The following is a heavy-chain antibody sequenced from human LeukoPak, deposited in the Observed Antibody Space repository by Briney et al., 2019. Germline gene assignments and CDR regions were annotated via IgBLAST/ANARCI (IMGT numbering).Heavy chain of an antibody. Sequence: PGGSLRLSCAASGFTFSSYSMNWVRQAPGKGLEWVSYISSSGNTIYYADSVKGRFTISRDNAKHSLYLQMNSLRAEDTAVYYCTRDLDGSGSYNWFDPWGQGTLVTVSS. D-gene: IGHD3-10*01. CDR1: GFTFSSYS. V-gene: IGHV3-48*04. CDR2: ISSSGNTI. J-gene: IGHJ5*02. CDR3: TRDLDGSGSYNWFDP.